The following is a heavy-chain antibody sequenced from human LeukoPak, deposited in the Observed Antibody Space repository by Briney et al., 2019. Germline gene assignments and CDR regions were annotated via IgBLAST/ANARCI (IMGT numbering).Heavy chain of an antibody. CDR3: AREGVVVVAAAFVY. D-gene: IGHD2-15*01. J-gene: IGHJ4*02. V-gene: IGHV4-61*02. CDR1: GGSISSGSYY. Sequence: SQTLSLTCTVSGGSISSGSYYWSWIRQPAGKGLEWIGRIYTSGSTNYNPSLKSRVTISVDTSKNQFSLKLSSVTAADTAVYYCAREGVVVVAAAFVYWGQGTLVTVSS. CDR2: IYTSGST.